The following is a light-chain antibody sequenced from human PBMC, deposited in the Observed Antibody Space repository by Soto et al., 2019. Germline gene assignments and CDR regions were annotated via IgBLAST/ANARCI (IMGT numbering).Light chain of an antibody. CDR3: QQYNTWQPP. J-gene: IGKJ3*01. Sequence: EIVMTQSPATLSVSPGEGATLSCRAIQSVGRDLAWYQQKPGQAPRLLIYGASIRANGIPARFNGSGSGTEFTLAINSQQSEGFEVFWCQQYNTWQPPFGPGTTVDIK. CDR1: QSVGRD. CDR2: GAS. V-gene: IGKV3-15*01.